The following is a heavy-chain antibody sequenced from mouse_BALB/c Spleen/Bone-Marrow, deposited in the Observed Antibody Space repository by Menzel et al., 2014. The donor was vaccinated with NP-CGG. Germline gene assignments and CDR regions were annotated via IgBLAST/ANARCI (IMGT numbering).Heavy chain of an antibody. J-gene: IGHJ2*01. V-gene: IGHV3-2*02. CDR3: ARSVYYGSSYVDY. CDR1: GYSITSDYA. D-gene: IGHD1-1*01. CDR2: ISYGGST. Sequence: VQLKESGPGLVKPSQSLSLTCTVTGYSITSDYAWNWIRQFPGNKLEWMGYISYGGSTSYNPSLKSRISITRDTSKNQFFLQLNSVTTEDTATYYCARSVYYGSSYVDYWGQGTTLTVSS.